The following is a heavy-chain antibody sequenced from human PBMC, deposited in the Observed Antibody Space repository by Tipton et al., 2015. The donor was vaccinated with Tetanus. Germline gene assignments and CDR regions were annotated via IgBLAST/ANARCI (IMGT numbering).Heavy chain of an antibody. D-gene: IGHD5-12*01. CDR2: TLYRSKWIY. CDR1: GDSVSSPIAA. Sequence: LVKPTQTLSLTCAISGDSVSSPIAAWNWIRQSPSRGLEWLGRTLYRSKWIYEYAVSVRCRITIRPDTSRNQFSLQLNSVTLEDAAFCYCARDLGLRNYGVGVWGQGTTVTVS. CDR3: ARDLGLRNYGVGV. J-gene: IGHJ6*02. V-gene: IGHV6-1*01.